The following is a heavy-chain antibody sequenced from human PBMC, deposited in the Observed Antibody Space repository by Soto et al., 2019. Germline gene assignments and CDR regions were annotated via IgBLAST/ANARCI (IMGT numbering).Heavy chain of an antibody. CDR2: ISSSDINI. J-gene: IGHJ4*02. CDR3: ARDYGDYVPRNDY. Sequence: DVQLVESGGGLIQPGGSLRLSCAASGFTFSSYSMNWVRQAPGKRLEWISYISSSDINIYYADSVKGRFTISRDIAKNSLYLQMNSLRAEDTAVYYCARDYGDYVPRNDYWGQGTLVTVSS. D-gene: IGHD4-17*01. CDR1: GFTFSSYS. V-gene: IGHV3-48*01.